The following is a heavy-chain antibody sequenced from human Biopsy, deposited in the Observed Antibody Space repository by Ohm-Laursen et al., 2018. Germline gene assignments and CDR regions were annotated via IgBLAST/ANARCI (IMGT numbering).Heavy chain of an antibody. D-gene: IGHD5-24*01. CDR2: INPILGNP. CDR1: GCPSSNYD. V-gene: IGHV1-69*04. J-gene: IGHJ4*02. CDR3: AADADGYYSEFDY. Sequence: VASVKVSCKASGCPSSNYDFSWVRQAPGQGLEWVGRINPILGNPNYAQRFQGRVSITTDKSTAYVYMELSRLTSGDTAVYYCAADADGYYSEFDYWGQGTLVTVSS.